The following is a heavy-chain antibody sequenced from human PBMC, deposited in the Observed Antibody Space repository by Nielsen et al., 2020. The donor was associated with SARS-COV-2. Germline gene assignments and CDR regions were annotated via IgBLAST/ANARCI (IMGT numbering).Heavy chain of an antibody. CDR1: GGSISSYY. D-gene: IGHD6-13*01. Sequence: SETLSLTCTVSGGSISSYYWSWIRQPPGKGLEWIGYIYYSGSTNYNPSLKSRVTISVDTSKNQFSLKLSSVTAADTAVYYCARGLDGAAAGQSWGQGTLVTVSS. J-gene: IGHJ4*02. CDR2: IYYSGST. CDR3: ARGLDGAAAGQS. V-gene: IGHV4-59*01.